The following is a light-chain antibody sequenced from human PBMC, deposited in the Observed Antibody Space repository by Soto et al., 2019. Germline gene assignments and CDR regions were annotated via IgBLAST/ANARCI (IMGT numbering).Light chain of an antibody. J-gene: IGKJ4*01. Sequence: EIVMTQSPATLSVSPGDRATLSCRASQSINSNLAWYQQQPGQAPRLVIYDILTRATGVPTRISGSGSGTEFTLTISSLQSEDFAAYYCQQYNSWPLTFGGGTKVDIK. V-gene: IGKV3D-15*01. CDR3: QQYNSWPLT. CDR1: QSINSN. CDR2: DIL.